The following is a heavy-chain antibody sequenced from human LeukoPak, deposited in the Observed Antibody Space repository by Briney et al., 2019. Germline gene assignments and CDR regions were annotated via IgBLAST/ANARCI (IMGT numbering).Heavy chain of an antibody. Sequence: TGRSLRLSCAASGFSFSGYGMHWVRQPPGKGLEWVASISYDGSNKYYADSVKGRFTISRDNSQNTVYLQMNSLRGEDTAVYYCARDGTSYGMDVWGQGTTVTVSS. CDR3: ARDGTSYGMDV. D-gene: IGHD1-1*01. CDR1: GFSFSGYG. V-gene: IGHV3-30*03. CDR2: ISYDGSNK. J-gene: IGHJ6*02.